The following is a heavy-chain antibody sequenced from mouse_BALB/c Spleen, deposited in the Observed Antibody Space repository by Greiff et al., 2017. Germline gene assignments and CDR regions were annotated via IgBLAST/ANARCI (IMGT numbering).Heavy chain of an antibody. V-gene: IGHV1S127*01. D-gene: IGHD2-14*01. CDR1: GYTFTSYW. J-gene: IGHJ4*01. CDR2: IDPSDSYT. Sequence: VQLQQSGAELVKPGASVKMSCKASGYTFTSYWMHWVKQRPGQGLEWIGVIDPSDSYTSYNQKFKGKATLTVDTSSSTAYMQLSSLTSEDSAVYYCTANRYDEEDYAMDYWGQGTSVTVSS. CDR3: TANRYDEEDYAMDY.